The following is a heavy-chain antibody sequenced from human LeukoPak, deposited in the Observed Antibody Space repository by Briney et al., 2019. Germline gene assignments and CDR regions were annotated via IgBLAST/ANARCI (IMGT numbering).Heavy chain of an antibody. Sequence: GGSLRLSCAASGFTFSSYEMNWVRQAPGKGLEWVSYISSSGSTIYYADSVKGRFTISRDNAKNSLYLQMNSLRAEDTAVYYCARDELRNYYYMGVWGKGTTVTVSS. CDR2: ISSSGSTI. CDR3: ARDELRNYYYMGV. D-gene: IGHD1-26*01. J-gene: IGHJ6*03. CDR1: GFTFSSYE. V-gene: IGHV3-48*03.